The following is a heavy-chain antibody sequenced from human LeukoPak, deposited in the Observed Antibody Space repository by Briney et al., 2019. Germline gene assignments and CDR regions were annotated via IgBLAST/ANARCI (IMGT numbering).Heavy chain of an antibody. CDR2: IWYDGSNK. CDR1: GFTFSSYG. Sequence: GRSLRLSCAASGFTFSSYGMHWVRQAPGKGLEWVAVIWYDGSNKYYADSVKGRFTISRDNSKNTLYLQMNSLRAEDTAVYYCAREPYIVVAVAATDYWGQGTLVTVSS. D-gene: IGHD2-15*01. J-gene: IGHJ4*02. CDR3: AREPYIVVAVAATDY. V-gene: IGHV3-33*01.